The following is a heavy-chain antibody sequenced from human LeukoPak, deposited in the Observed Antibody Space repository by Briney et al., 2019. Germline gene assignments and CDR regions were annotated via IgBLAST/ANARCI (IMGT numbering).Heavy chain of an antibody. J-gene: IGHJ6*02. D-gene: IGHD3-10*01. CDR1: GFTFSSYG. Sequence: GGSLRLSCAASGFTFSSYGMHWVRQAPGKGLEWVAVISYDGSNKYYADSVKGRFTISIDNSKNTLYLQMNSLRAEDTAVYYCAKVGILWFGELDGMDVWGQGTTVTVSS. CDR2: ISYDGSNK. V-gene: IGHV3-30*18. CDR3: AKVGILWFGELDGMDV.